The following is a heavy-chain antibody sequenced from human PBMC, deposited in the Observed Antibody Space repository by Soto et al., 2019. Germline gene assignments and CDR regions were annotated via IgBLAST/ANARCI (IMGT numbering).Heavy chain of an antibody. CDR1: GGSISSGGYS. Sequence: SETLSLTCAVSGGSISSGGYSWSWIRQPPGKGLEWIGYIYHSGSTYYNPSLKSRVTISVDRSKNQFSLKLSSVTAADTAVYYCARGRGGGNWFDPWGQGILVTVSS. CDR3: ARGRGGGNWFDP. V-gene: IGHV4-30-2*01. J-gene: IGHJ5*02. CDR2: IYHSGST. D-gene: IGHD2-15*01.